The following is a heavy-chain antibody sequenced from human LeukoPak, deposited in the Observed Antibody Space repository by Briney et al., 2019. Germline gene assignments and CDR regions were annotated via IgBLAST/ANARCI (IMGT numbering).Heavy chain of an antibody. V-gene: IGHV3-30-3*01. CDR1: GFTFSSYA. J-gene: IGHJ4*02. D-gene: IGHD3-22*01. CDR2: ISYDGSNK. Sequence: PGGSLRLSCAASGFTFSSYAMHWVRQAPGKGLEWVAVISYDGSNKYYADSVKGRFTISRDNSKNTLYLQMNSLRAEDTAVYYCAGDSSGYYYGYYFDYWGQGTLVTVSS. CDR3: AGDSSGYYYGYYFDY.